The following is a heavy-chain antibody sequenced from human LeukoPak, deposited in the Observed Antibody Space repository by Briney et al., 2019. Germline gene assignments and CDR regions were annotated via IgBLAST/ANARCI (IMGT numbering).Heavy chain of an antibody. CDR1: GFTFSSYG. D-gene: IGHD2-2*01. CDR3: AEYCSSTSCYGGLDY. Sequence: GGSLRLSCAASGFTFSSYGMHWVRQAPGKGLEWVAVIWYDGSNKYYADSVKGRFTISRDNSKNTLYLQMNSLRAEDTAVYYCAEYCSSTSCYGGLDYWGQGTLVTVSS. J-gene: IGHJ4*02. CDR2: IWYDGSNK. V-gene: IGHV3-33*01.